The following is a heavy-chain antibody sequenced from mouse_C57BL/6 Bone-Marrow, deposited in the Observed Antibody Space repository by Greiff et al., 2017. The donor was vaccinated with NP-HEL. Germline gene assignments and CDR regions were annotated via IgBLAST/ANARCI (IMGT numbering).Heavy chain of an antibody. CDR2: ISDGGSYT. Sequence: DVKLVESGGGLVKPGGSLKLSCAASGFTFSSYAMSWVRQTPEKRLEWVATISDGGSYTYYPDNVKGRFTISRDKAKNNLYLQMSHLKSEDTAMYYCARGLVWFAYWGQGTLVTVSA. J-gene: IGHJ3*01. CDR1: GFTFSSYA. V-gene: IGHV5-4*03. CDR3: ARGLVWFAY.